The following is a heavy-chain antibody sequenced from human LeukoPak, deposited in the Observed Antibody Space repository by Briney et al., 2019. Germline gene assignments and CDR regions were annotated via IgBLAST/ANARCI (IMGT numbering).Heavy chain of an antibody. V-gene: IGHV1-2*02. CDR2: INPNSGVT. J-gene: IGHJ4*02. D-gene: IGHD6-13*01. Sequence: ASVKVSCKASGYTFTIYYIHWVRQAPGQGPEWMGWINPNSGVTNHAQKFQGRVTMTRDTSISTAYMELSRLRSDDTAVYYCARNRRLAAVGTIDYWGQGTLVTVSS. CDR3: ARNRRLAAVGTIDY. CDR1: GYTFTIYY.